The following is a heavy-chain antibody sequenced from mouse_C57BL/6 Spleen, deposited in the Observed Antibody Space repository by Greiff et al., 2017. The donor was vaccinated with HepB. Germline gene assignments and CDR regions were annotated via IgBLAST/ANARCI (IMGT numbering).Heavy chain of an antibody. Sequence: EVQLQQSGAELVRPGASVKLSCTASGFNIKDDYMHWVKQRPEQGLEWIGWIDPENGDTEYASKFQGKATITADTSSNTAYLQLSSLTSEDTAVYYCTSLYLEVAYWGQGTLVTVSA. J-gene: IGHJ3*01. CDR1: GFNIKDDY. CDR3: TSLYLEVAY. V-gene: IGHV14-4*01. D-gene: IGHD5-1-1*01. CDR2: IDPENGDT.